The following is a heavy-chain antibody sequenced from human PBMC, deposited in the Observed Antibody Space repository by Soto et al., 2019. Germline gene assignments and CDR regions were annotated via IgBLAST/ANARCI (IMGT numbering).Heavy chain of an antibody. CDR2: MSNDGGNK. CDR1: GFTFSSYT. J-gene: IGHJ6*02. Sequence: QVQLVESGGGVVQPGRSLRLSCAASGFTFSSYTMHWVRQAPGKGLEWVAVMSNDGGNKYYADSVKGRFTISRDNSKNTLYLQMNSLRAEDTAVYYCARPYSSGWSYGMDVWGQGTTVTVSS. CDR3: ARPYSSGWSYGMDV. D-gene: IGHD6-19*01. V-gene: IGHV3-30-3*01.